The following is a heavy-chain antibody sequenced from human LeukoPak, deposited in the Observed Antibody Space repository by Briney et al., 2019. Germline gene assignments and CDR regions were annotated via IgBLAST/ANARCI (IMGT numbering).Heavy chain of an antibody. Sequence: SETLSLTCAVYGGSFSAYSRSWIRQPPGKGLEWVGEINHSGTTKYNPSLKSRVTISVDTSKNQFSLKVSSVTAADTAVYYCARGWKDPRYSGSYWFDPWGQGTLVTVSS. J-gene: IGHJ5*02. CDR2: INHSGTT. CDR1: GGSFSAYS. CDR3: ARGWKDPRYSGSYWFDP. V-gene: IGHV4-34*01. D-gene: IGHD1-26*01.